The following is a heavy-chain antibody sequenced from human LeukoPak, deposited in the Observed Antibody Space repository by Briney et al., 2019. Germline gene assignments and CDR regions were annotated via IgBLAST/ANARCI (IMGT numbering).Heavy chain of an antibody. J-gene: IGHJ4*02. D-gene: IGHD3-9*01. CDR1: GFTFSSYA. CDR3: AKDSDSLLRSITFDY. V-gene: IGHV3-23*01. CDR2: ISGSGGST. Sequence: GGSLRLSCAASGFTFSSYAMSWVRQAPGKGLEWVSAISGSGGSTYYADSVKGRFTISRDNSKNTLYLQMNSLRAEDTAVYYCAKDSDSLLRSITFDYWGQGTLVTVSS.